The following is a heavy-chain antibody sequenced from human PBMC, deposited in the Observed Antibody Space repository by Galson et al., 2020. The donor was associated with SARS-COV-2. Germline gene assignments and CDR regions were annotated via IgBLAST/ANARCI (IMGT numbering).Heavy chain of an antibody. CDR1: GYTFTSYY. D-gene: IGHD3-3*01. CDR2: INTSGGST. Sequence: ASVKVSCKASGYTFTSYYMHWVRQAPGQGLEWMGIINTSGGSTSYAQRFQGRVTMTRDTYTSTVYMELSSLRSEDTAVYYCARLAIFGVVYGMDVWGQGTTVTVSS. J-gene: IGHJ6*02. CDR3: ARLAIFGVVYGMDV. V-gene: IGHV1-46*01.